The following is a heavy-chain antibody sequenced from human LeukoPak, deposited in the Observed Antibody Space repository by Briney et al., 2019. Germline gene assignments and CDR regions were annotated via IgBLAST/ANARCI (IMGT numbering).Heavy chain of an antibody. J-gene: IGHJ3*02. CDR2: INPKSGGT. CDR3: ARNLWFGESSDAFDM. Sequence: ASVKVSCKASGYTFTGYYMHWVRQAPGQGLEWMGWINPKSGGTNCAQKFQGRVTMTRDTSISTAYMEMSRLRSDDTAVYYCARNLWFGESSDAFDMWGQGTMVTVSS. V-gene: IGHV1-2*02. CDR1: GYTFTGYY. D-gene: IGHD3-10*01.